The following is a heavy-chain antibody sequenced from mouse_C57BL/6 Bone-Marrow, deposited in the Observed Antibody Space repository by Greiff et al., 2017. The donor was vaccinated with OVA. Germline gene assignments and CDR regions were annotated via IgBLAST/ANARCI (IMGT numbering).Heavy chain of an antibody. D-gene: IGHD1-1*01. V-gene: IGHV1-67*01. CDR2: ISTYYGDA. CDR1: GYTFTDYA. Sequence: VQLQQSGPELVRPGVSVKISCKGSGYTFTDYAMHWVKQSHAKSLEWIGVISTYYGDASYNQKFKDKATMTVDKSSSTAYMELARLTSEDSAVYYCARVPYYYGSPSYWYFDVWGTGTTVTVSS. J-gene: IGHJ1*03. CDR3: ARVPYYYGSPSYWYFDV.